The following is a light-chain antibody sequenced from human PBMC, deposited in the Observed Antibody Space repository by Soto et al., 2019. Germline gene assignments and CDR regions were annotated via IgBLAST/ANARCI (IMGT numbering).Light chain of an antibody. J-gene: IGKJ1*01. CDR2: DAS. CDR3: QEYNSYSGT. Sequence: DIQMTQSPSTLSASVGDRVTITCRASQSLGIWLAWHQQTTGKAPKILIYDASTLKSGVPSRFRGSGSGTKFTLTISRLQPDDFETYYCQEYNSYSGTFGQGTKVDIK. CDR1: QSLGIW. V-gene: IGKV1-5*01.